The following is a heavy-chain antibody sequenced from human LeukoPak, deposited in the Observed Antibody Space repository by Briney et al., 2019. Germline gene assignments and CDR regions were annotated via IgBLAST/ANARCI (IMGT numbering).Heavy chain of an antibody. D-gene: IGHD4-17*01. V-gene: IGHV1-2*02. CDR2: INPNSGGT. J-gene: IGHJ4*02. CDR1: GYTFTGYY. Sequence: GASVKVSCKASGYTFTGYYMHWVRQAPGQGLEWMEWINPNSGGTNYAQKFQGRVTMTRDTSISTAYMELSRLRSDDTAVYYCARVQVTTLSGRDYWGQGTLVTVSS. CDR3: ARVQVTTLSGRDY.